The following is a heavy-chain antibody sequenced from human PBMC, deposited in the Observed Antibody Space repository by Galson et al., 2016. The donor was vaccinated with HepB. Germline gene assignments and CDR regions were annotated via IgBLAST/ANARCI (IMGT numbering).Heavy chain of an antibody. Sequence: SLRLSCAASGFTFSSYALHWVRQAPGKGLEWVAVISSDGRNTDYADSVKGRFTISRDSSQNTLHLDLDSLRVEDTAVYYCATFLVTYYDSVFYFDYWGQGTLVTVSS. V-gene: IGHV3-30*04. J-gene: IGHJ4*02. CDR2: ISSDGRNT. CDR1: GFTFSSYA. CDR3: ATFLVTYYDSVFYFDY. D-gene: IGHD3-22*01.